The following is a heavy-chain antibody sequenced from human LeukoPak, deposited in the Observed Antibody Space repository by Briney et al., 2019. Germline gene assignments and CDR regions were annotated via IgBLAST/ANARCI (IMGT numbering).Heavy chain of an antibody. Sequence: GGSLRLSCAASGFTFSTYAMDWVRQAPGKGLEWVSYISGSDSTIYYADSVKGRFTLSRDNAKNSLYLQMNSLRAEDTAVYYCARGGVNTMVRGVIRYYYMDVWGKGTTVTISS. J-gene: IGHJ6*03. CDR2: ISGSDSTI. CDR3: ARGGVNTMVRGVIRYYYMDV. D-gene: IGHD3-10*01. V-gene: IGHV3-48*04. CDR1: GFTFSTYA.